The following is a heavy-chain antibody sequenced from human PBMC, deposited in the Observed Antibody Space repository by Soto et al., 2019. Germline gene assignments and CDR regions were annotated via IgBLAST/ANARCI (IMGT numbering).Heavy chain of an antibody. J-gene: IGHJ6*04. D-gene: IGHD5-12*01. V-gene: IGHV1-18*01. CDR2: ISTYNGDT. CDR3: ATEAVAPYYYYGMDL. Sequence: ALVKVSCKASGYTFTRSGISWVRQAPGQGLEWVGGISTYNGDTNYAQTFQGRVTMTTATSTSTATLEVRSLRSDDPAVYYCATEAVAPYYYYGMDLWAKGPRATVS. CDR1: GYTFTRSG.